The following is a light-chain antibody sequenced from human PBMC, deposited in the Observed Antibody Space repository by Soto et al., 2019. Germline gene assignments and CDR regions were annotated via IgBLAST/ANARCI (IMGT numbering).Light chain of an antibody. CDR1: QRVSSSY. CDR2: GAS. Sequence: EIVVTQSPGTLSLSPGERATLSCRASQRVSSSYLAWYQQKPGQAPRLLIYGASSRATGVSDRFSGSGSGTDFTLTINRLEPEDFAVYYCQQYGISPPMYTFGQGTKLEIK. V-gene: IGKV3-20*01. J-gene: IGKJ2*01. CDR3: QQYGISPPMYT.